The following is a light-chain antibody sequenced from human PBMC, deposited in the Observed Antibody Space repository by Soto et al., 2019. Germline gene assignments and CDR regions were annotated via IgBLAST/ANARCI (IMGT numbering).Light chain of an antibody. J-gene: IGLJ3*02. V-gene: IGLV1-44*01. CDR1: SSNIGSNT. Sequence: QSVLTQPPSASGTPGQRVTISCSGSSSNIGSNTVNWYQQLPGTAPKLLIYSNNQRPSGVPDRFSGSKSGTSASLAFSGLQSEDEADYYCAAWDDGLTGWVFGGGTKLTVL. CDR3: AAWDDGLTGWV. CDR2: SNN.